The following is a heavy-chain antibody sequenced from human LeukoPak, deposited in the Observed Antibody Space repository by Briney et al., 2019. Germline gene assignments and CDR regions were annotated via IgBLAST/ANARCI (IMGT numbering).Heavy chain of an antibody. J-gene: IGHJ4*02. Sequence: GGSLRLSCAASGFTFSSYSMNWVRQAPGKGLEWVSSISSSSSYIYYADSVKGRFTISRDIAKNSLYLQMNSLRAEDTAVYYCARDYGDYPYYFDYWGQGTLVTVSS. V-gene: IGHV3-21*01. CDR2: ISSSSSYI. CDR1: GFTFSSYS. CDR3: ARDYGDYPYYFDY. D-gene: IGHD4-17*01.